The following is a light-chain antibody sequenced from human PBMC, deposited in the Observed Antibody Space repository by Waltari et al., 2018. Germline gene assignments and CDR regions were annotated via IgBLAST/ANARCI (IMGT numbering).Light chain of an antibody. CDR1: DSDVGAYAF. Sequence: QSALTQPASVSGSPGQSITISCSGTDSDVGAYAFVSWYQQHPGKAPHLIIYEVSNWPSGISNRFSASKSGNTASLTISGLQAEDEADYYCSSYTTSSAPGVFGTGTRVTVL. CDR2: EVS. V-gene: IGLV2-14*01. J-gene: IGLJ1*01. CDR3: SSYTTSSAPGV.